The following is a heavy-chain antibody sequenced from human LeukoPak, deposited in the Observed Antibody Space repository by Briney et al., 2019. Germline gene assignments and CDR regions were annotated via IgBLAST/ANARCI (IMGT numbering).Heavy chain of an antibody. CDR1: GYTFTDYY. CDR2: INPNSGGT. D-gene: IGHD1-26*01. V-gene: IGHV1-2*02. Sequence: GASVKVSCKTSGYTFTDYYMHWVRQAPGRGLEWMGWINPNSGGTNYAQKFQGRVTMTRDTSISTAYMELSRLRSDDTAVYYCANSVRSYYFDYWGQGTLVTVSS. J-gene: IGHJ4*02. CDR3: ANSVRSYYFDY.